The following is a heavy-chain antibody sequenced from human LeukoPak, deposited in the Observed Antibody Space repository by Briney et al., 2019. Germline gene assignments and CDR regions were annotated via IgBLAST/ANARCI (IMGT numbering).Heavy chain of an antibody. CDR1: GGSISSFY. D-gene: IGHD3-10*01. J-gene: IGHJ5*02. V-gene: IGHV4-4*07. CDR3: ARDKGQYGSGTRGFTWFDP. Sequence: PSETLSLTCTVSGGSISSFYWSWIRQPAGKGLEWIGRIYTSGTTHYNPSLKSRVTMSVDTSKNQFSLKLSSVTAADTAVYYCARDKGQYGSGTRGFTWFDPWGQGTLVTVSS. CDR2: IYTSGTT.